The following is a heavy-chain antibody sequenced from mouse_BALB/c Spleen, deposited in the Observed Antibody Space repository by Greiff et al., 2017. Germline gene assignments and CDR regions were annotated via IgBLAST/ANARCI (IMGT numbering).Heavy chain of an antibody. V-gene: IGHV5-17*02. CDR3: ARRRYDPYAMDY. CDR1: GFTFSSFG. J-gene: IGHJ4*01. CDR2: ISSGSSTI. Sequence: EVHLVESGGGLVQPGGSRKLSCAASGFTFSSFGMHWVRQAPEKGLEWVAYISSGSSTIYYADTVKGRFTISRDNPKNTLFLQMTSLRSEDTAMYYCARRRYDPYAMDYWGQGTSVTVSS. D-gene: IGHD2-14*01.